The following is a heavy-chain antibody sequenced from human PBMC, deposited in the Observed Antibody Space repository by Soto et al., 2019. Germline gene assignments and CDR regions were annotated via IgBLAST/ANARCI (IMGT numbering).Heavy chain of an antibody. CDR1: GFTFSSYG. CDR3: ANGYDSSGYYFGY. V-gene: IGHV3-30*18. J-gene: IGHJ4*02. D-gene: IGHD3-22*01. Sequence: PGGSLRLSCAASGFTFSSYGMHWVRQAPGKGLEWVAVISYDGSNKYYADSVKGRFTISRDNSKNTLYLQMNSLRAEDTAVYYCANGYDSSGYYFGYSGQGTLVIVSS. CDR2: ISYDGSNK.